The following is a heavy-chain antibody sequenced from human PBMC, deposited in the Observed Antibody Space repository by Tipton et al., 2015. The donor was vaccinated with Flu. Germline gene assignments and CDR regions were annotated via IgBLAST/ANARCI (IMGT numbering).Heavy chain of an antibody. Sequence: QLVQSGAEVKKPGASVKVSCKVSGYTLTELSMHWVRQAPGKGLEWMGGFDPEDGETIYAQKFQGRVTMTEDTSTDTAYMELSSLRSEDTAVYYCATMTNYCSSTSCSEYFQHWGQGTLVTVSS. V-gene: IGHV1-24*01. D-gene: IGHD2-2*01. CDR3: ATMTNYCSSTSCSEYFQH. J-gene: IGHJ1*01. CDR2: FDPEDGET. CDR1: GYTLTELS.